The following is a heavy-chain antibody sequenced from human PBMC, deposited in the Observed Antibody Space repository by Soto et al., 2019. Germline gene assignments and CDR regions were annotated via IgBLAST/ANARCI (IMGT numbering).Heavy chain of an antibody. CDR2: ISYDGSKK. CDR1: GFSFSNNG. D-gene: IGHD3-10*01. CDR3: ARTLRGHGVKYIDF. J-gene: IGHJ4*02. Sequence: GGSLRLSCAASGFSFSNNGMHWVRQAPGKGLEWVAIISYDGSKKYYADSVKGRFTISRDNSKNHFSLQLNSVTPDDTAVYYCARTLRGHGVKYIDFWGQGTLVTVSS. V-gene: IGHV3-30*03.